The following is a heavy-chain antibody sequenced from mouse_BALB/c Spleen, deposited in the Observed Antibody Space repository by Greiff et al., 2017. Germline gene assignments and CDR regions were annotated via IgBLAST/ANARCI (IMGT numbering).Heavy chain of an antibody. D-gene: IGHD2-3*01. J-gene: IGHJ4*01. V-gene: IGHV2-9*02. CDR2: IWAGGST. CDR3: ARDGGYYKLYYAMDY. CDR1: GFSLTSYG. Sequence: VQVVESGPGLVAPSQSLSITCTVSGFSLTSYGVHWVRQPPGKGLEWLGVIWAGGSTNYNSALMSRLSISKDNSKSQVFLKMNSLQTDDTAMYYCARDGGYYKLYYAMDYWGQGTSVTVSS.